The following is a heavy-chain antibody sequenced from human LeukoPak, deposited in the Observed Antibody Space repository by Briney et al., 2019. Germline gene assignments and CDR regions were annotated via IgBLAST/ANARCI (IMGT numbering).Heavy chain of an antibody. V-gene: IGHV3-23*01. CDR2: ISGSGGST. D-gene: IGHD2-8*01. CDR1: GFTFSSYA. CDR3: AKDRSCTNDICHGDFDY. Sequence: GGSLRLSCAASGFTFSSYAVSWVRQAPGKGLYWVSSISGSGGSTYSADSVKGRFTISRDNSKNTLYLQMNSLRAEDTALYYCAKDRSCTNDICHGDFDYWGQGTLVTVSS. J-gene: IGHJ4*02.